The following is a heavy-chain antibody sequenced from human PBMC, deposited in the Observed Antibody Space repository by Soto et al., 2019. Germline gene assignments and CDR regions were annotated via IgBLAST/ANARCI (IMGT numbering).Heavy chain of an antibody. CDR2: VSTSGRST. V-gene: IGHV3-64D*06. D-gene: IGHD2-15*01. CDR3: VKQAHGLDGVAFDY. CDR1: GFIFSEST. J-gene: IGHJ4*02. Sequence: EVQLAESGGGLVQPGGSLRLSCSASGFIFSESTIYWVRQVPGKGLEAISAVSTSGRSTYYADSVKDRFTISRDNSKNTLFLQMGSLRPEDTAIYYCVKQAHGLDGVAFDYWGQGTQVTVAS.